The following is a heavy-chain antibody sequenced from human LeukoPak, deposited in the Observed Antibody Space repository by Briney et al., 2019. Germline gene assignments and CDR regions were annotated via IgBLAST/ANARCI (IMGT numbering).Heavy chain of an antibody. Sequence: GRSLRLSCAASGFTFSSYAMHWVRQAPGKGLEWVAVISYDGSNKYYADSAKGRFTISRDNSKNTLYLQMNSLRAEDTAVYYCARDRGYYYDISDAFDIWGQGTMVAVSS. V-gene: IGHV3-30-3*01. CDR1: GFTFSSYA. CDR3: ARDRGYYYDISDAFDI. J-gene: IGHJ3*02. D-gene: IGHD3-22*01. CDR2: ISYDGSNK.